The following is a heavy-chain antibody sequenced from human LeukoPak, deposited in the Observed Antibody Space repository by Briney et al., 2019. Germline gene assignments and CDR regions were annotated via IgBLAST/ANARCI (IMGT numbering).Heavy chain of an antibody. J-gene: IGHJ6*03. Sequence: GGSLRLSCAASGFTFSSYWMNWVRQAPGKGLEWVSYISSSSSTVYYADSVKGRFSISKDYAKNSLYLQMNSLRAEDTAVYFCARDAGFGGNSDYYYMDVWGKGTTVTVSS. CDR1: GFTFSSYW. D-gene: IGHD4-23*01. CDR3: ARDAGFGGNSDYYYMDV. V-gene: IGHV3-48*01. CDR2: ISSSSSTV.